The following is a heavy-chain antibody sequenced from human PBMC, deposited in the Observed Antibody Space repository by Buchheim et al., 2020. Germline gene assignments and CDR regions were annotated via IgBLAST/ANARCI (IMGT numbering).Heavy chain of an antibody. CDR3: AKDWRRVASRYDYNGMHV. J-gene: IGHJ6*02. V-gene: IGHV3-23*01. CDR2: VSDTGGST. CDR1: GFTFSSYA. Sequence: EVQLLESGGGLVQPGGSLRLSCAASGFTFSSYAMSWVRQAPGKGLEWVSGVSDTGGSTHYADSVKGRFTISRDNSKNTLYVQMNSLRAEDTAVYYCAKDWRRVASRYDYNGMHVWGQGTT. D-gene: IGHD3-3*01.